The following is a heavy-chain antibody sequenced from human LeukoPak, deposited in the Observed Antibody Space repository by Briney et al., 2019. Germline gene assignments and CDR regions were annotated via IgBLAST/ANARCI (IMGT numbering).Heavy chain of an antibody. CDR1: GFTFDDYA. V-gene: IGHV3-9*01. CDR3: AKTSGLYVGYYFDC. Sequence: PGGSLRLSCAASGFTFDDYAMHWVRQAPGKGLEWVSGISWNSGSIGYADSVKGRFTISRDNAKNSLYLQMNSLRAEDTALYYCAKTSGLYVGYYFDCWGQGTLVTVSS. J-gene: IGHJ4*02. CDR2: ISWNSGSI. D-gene: IGHD2-8*01.